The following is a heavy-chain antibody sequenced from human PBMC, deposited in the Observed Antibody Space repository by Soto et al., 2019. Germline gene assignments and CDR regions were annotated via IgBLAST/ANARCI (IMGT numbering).Heavy chain of an antibody. V-gene: IGHV4-61*01. Sequence: QVQLQESGPGLVKPSETLSLTCAVSGDSVSSANLHWSWIRQPPGKGLELMGDIHSSGSTNYNPSLKSRVIISVDTSNNEISLSLRSVTAADTAVYDCAGLGYSYETSSYYYYYYLGQGTLVTVSS. CDR2: IHSSGST. CDR1: GDSVSSANLH. CDR3: AGLGYSYETSSYYYYYY. J-gene: IGHJ4*02. D-gene: IGHD3-22*01.